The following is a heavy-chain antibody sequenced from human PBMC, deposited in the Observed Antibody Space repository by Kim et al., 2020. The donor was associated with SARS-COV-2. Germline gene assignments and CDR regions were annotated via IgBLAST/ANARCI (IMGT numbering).Heavy chain of an antibody. Sequence: GGSLRLSCAASGFTFSSYGMHWVRQAPGKGLEWVAVISYDGSNTYYADSVKGRFTISRDKSKNTLYLQMNSLRAEDTAVYYCARDQAAGYSSSWNDYWGQGTLVTVSS. J-gene: IGHJ4*02. CDR2: ISYDGSNT. CDR1: GFTFSSYG. V-gene: IGHV3-33*05. CDR3: ARDQAAGYSSSWNDY. D-gene: IGHD6-13*01.